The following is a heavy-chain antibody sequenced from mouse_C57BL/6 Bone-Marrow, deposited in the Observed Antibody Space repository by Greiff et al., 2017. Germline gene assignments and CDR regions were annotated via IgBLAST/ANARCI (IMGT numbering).Heavy chain of an antibody. CDR3: AREGDYYGSAWFAY. V-gene: IGHV1-81*01. J-gene: IGHJ3*01. CDR1: GYTFTSYG. Sequence: VQLQQSGAELARPGASVKLSCKASGYTFTSYGLSWVKQRTGQGLEWIGEIYPRSGNTYYNEKFKGKATLAADKSSSTAYMERRSLTSEDSAVYFCAREGDYYGSAWFAYWGQGTLVTVSA. CDR2: IYPRSGNT. D-gene: IGHD1-1*01.